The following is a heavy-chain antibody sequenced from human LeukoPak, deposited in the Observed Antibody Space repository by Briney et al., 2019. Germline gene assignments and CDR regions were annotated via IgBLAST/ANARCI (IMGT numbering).Heavy chain of an antibody. D-gene: IGHD3-22*01. CDR3: ARADYYDSSGYYDG. Sequence: ASVTVSCKASGYTFTSYGISWVRQAPGRGLEWMGWISAYNGNTNYAQKLQGRVTMTTDTSTSTAYMELRSLRSDDTAVYYCARADYYDSSGYYDGWGQGTLVTVSS. J-gene: IGHJ4*02. V-gene: IGHV1-18*01. CDR1: GYTFTSYG. CDR2: ISAYNGNT.